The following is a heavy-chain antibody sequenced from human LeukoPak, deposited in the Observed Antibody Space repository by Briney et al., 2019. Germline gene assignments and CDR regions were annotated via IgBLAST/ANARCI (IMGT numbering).Heavy chain of an antibody. CDR3: ARWNGDTASGSLDF. CDR1: GCTFSRFG. Sequence: GGSLRLSCAASGCTFSRFGMHWVRQAPGKGLEWVTHIAFDGSRKYYTDSVKGRFTISRDNSKNTLYLQMNSLRADDTAVYYCARWNGDTASGSLDFWGQGTLVTVSS. CDR2: IAFDGSRK. J-gene: IGHJ4*02. D-gene: IGHD3-10*01. V-gene: IGHV3-33*05.